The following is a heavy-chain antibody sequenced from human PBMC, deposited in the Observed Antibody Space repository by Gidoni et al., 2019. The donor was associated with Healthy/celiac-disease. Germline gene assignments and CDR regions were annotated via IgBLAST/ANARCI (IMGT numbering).Heavy chain of an antibody. Sequence: QLQLQESGPGLVQPSETLSLTCTVSGGSISSSSYYWGWIRQPPGKGLEWIGSIYYSGSTYYNPSLKSRVTISVDTSKNQFSLKLSSVTAADTAVYYCARLVYSYGYDGFDYWGQGTLVTVSS. CDR3: ARLVYSYGYDGFDY. CDR1: GGSISSSSYY. V-gene: IGHV4-39*01. CDR2: IYYSGST. J-gene: IGHJ4*02. D-gene: IGHD5-18*01.